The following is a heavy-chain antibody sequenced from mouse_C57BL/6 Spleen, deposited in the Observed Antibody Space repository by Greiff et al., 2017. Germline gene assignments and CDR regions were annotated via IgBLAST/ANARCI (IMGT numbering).Heavy chain of an antibody. D-gene: IGHD1-1*01. CDR2: IVPSDSYT. CDR3: ARRTTGFDY. CDR1: GYTFTSYW. V-gene: IGHV1-59*01. J-gene: IGHJ2*01. Sequence: QVQLQQPGAELVRPGTSVKLSCKASGYTFTSYWMHWVKQRPGQGLEWIGVIVPSDSYTNYNQKFKGKATLTVDTSSSTAYMQLSSLTSEDSSVYYCARRTTGFDYWGQGTTLTVSS.